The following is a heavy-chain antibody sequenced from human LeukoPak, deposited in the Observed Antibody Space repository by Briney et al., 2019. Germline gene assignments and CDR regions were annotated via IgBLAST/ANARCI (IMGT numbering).Heavy chain of an antibody. D-gene: IGHD5-18*01. CDR3: ARDISYGSYWYFDL. CDR2: IYYSGST. CDR1: GGSISSGGYY. J-gene: IGHJ2*01. Sequence: PSETLSLTCTVSGGSISSGGYYWSWIRQHPGKGLEWIGYIYYSGSTYYNLSLKSRVTISVDTSKNQFSLKLSSVTAADTAVYYCARDISYGSYWYFDLWGRGTLVTVSS. V-gene: IGHV4-31*03.